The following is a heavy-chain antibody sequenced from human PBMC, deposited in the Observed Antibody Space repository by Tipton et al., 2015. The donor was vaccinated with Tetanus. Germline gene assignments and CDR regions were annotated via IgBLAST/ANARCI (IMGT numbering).Heavy chain of an antibody. CDR1: GGSIGSGGNY. CDR3: ARGVWFGPGPKYYFDY. CDR2: IYYSGST. V-gene: IGHV4-31*03. Sequence: TLSLTCTVSGGSIGSGGNYWSWIRQHPGKGLEWIGNIYYSGSTNYNPSLKSRVTISVDTSKNQFSLKLSSVTAADTAVYYCARGVWFGPGPKYYFDYWGQGTLVTVSS. J-gene: IGHJ4*02. D-gene: IGHD3-10*01.